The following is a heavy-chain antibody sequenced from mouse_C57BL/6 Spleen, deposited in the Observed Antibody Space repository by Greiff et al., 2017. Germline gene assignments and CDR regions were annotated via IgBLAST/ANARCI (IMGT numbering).Heavy chain of an antibody. CDR1: GFTFSDYG. CDR2: ISSGSSTI. J-gene: IGHJ4*01. V-gene: IGHV5-17*01. D-gene: IGHD2-4*01. CDR3: ARIYYDYDRGYAMDY. Sequence: EVMLVESGGGLVKPGGSLKLSCAASGFTFSDYGMHWVRQAPEKGLEWVAYISSGSSTIYSADTVKGRFTISRDNANNTLFLQMTSLMSEDTAMYYCARIYYDYDRGYAMDYWGQGTSATVSS.